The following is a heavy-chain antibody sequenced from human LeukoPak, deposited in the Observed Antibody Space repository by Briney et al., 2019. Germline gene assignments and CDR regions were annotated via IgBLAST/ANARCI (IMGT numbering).Heavy chain of an antibody. Sequence: GGSLRLSCAASGFTVSSYYMSWVRQAPGKGLEWVSVIYGGGSTYYADYVKGRFTIATDNSKNTLYFLLNSMRAEDTAAYYCGRVPSSSGVGFDYWGQGTRVTVSS. J-gene: IGHJ4*02. D-gene: IGHD6-13*01. CDR2: IYGGGST. V-gene: IGHV3-53*01. CDR1: GFTVSSYY. CDR3: GRVPSSSGVGFDY.